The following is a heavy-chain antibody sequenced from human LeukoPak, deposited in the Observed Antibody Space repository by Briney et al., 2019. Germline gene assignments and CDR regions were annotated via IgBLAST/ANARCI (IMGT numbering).Heavy chain of an antibody. CDR1: GGSISSSNW. D-gene: IGHD2-15*01. J-gene: IGHJ6*03. CDR3: ARDSAYCSGGSCEYYYYMDV. Sequence: PSETLSLTCAVSGGSISSSNWWSWVRQPPGKGLEWIGEIYHSGSTNYNPSLKSRVTISVDKSKNQFSLKLSSVTAADTAVYYCARDSAYCSGGSCEYYYYMDVWGKGTTVTVSS. CDR2: IYHSGST. V-gene: IGHV4-4*02.